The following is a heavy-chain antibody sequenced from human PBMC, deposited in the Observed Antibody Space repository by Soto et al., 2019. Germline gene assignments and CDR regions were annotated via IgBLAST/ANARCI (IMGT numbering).Heavy chain of an antibody. D-gene: IGHD2-2*01. CDR2: ISGSGGST. CDR1: GFTFSSYA. V-gene: IGHV3-23*01. J-gene: IGHJ5*02. CDR3: AKGQKDCYSTSCYLRFDP. Sequence: GGSLRLSCAASGFTFSSYAMSLVRQAPGKGLEWVSAISGSGGSTYYADSVKGRFTISRDNSKNTLYLHMNSLRAEDTAVYYCAKGQKDCYSTSCYLRFDPWGQGTLVTVS.